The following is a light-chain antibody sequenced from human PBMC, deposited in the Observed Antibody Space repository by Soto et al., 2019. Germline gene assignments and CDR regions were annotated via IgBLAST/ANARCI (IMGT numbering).Light chain of an antibody. CDR2: DVT. J-gene: IGLJ1*01. V-gene: IGLV2-11*01. Sequence: QSALTQPRSVSGSPGQSVTISCTGTSSDVGGYNFVSWYQQHPDKAPKLMVYDVTERPSGVPDRFSGSKSGNTASLTISGLQAEDEADYFCTSSTSDSLYVFGTGTKVTVL. CDR3: TSSTSDSLYV. CDR1: SSDVGGYNF.